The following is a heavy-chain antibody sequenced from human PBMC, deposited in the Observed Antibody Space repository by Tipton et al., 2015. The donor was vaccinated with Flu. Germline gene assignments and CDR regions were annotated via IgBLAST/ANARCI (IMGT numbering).Heavy chain of an antibody. CDR2: IFHSGSA. CDR3: GRDRGSSGWLPDSLDV. J-gene: IGHJ6*02. CDR1: GGSISTYY. D-gene: IGHD6-19*01. Sequence: TLSLTCTVSGGSISTYYWSWIRQAPGKGLEWIGYIFHSGSAIYNPSLKSRVTISVATAKNQFSLNLKSVTAADTAVYYCGRDRGSSGWLPDSLDVWGQGTTVTVSS. V-gene: IGHV4-59*01.